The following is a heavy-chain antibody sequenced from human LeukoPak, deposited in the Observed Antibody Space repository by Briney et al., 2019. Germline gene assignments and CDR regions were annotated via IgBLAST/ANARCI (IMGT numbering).Heavy chain of an antibody. CDR3: ARHADYKGEDY. Sequence: SETLSLTCTVSGASVTSYSWSWIRRPPGKGLEWIGYIHYSGSTNYNPSLKSRVTVSVDTSRNQFSLKLSSVTAADTAVYYCARHADYKGEDYWGQGTLVTVSS. CDR1: GASVTSYS. V-gene: IGHV4-59*08. CDR2: IHYSGST. J-gene: IGHJ4*02. D-gene: IGHD4-11*01.